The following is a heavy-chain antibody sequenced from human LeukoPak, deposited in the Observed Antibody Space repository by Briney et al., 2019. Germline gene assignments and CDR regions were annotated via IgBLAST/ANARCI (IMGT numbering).Heavy chain of an antibody. J-gene: IGHJ6*02. D-gene: IGHD3-10*01. CDR3: ARGAYGSGSSYHYYGMDV. Sequence: GESLKISCKGSGYYFTSYWIAWVRQMPGKGLEWMGIIYPDDSDTIYSPSFEGQVTISADKSISTAYLQWSSLKDSHSAMYYCARGAYGSGSSYHYYGMDVWGQGTTVTVSS. CDR1: GYYFTSYW. CDR2: IYPDDSDT. V-gene: IGHV5-51*01.